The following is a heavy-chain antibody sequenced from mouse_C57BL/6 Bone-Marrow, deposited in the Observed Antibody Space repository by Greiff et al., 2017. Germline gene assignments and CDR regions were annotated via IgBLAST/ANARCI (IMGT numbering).Heavy chain of an antibody. CDR1: GYTFTSYW. V-gene: IGHV1-69*01. CDR3: ARDYPYAMDY. J-gene: IGHJ4*01. D-gene: IGHD2-4*01. CDR2: IDPSDSYT. Sequence: QVQLQQPGAELVMPGASVKLSCKASGYTFTSYWMHWVKQRPGQGLEWIGEIDPSDSYTNYNQKFKGKSTLTVDKSSSTAYMQLSSLTSEDSAVCYCARDYPYAMDYWGQGTSVTVSS.